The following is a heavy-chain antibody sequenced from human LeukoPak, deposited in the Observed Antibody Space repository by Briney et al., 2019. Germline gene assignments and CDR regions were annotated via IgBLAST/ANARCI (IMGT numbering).Heavy chain of an antibody. V-gene: IGHV4-39*01. CDR1: GGSISSSTYY. CDR3: ATFYSGSSE. J-gene: IGHJ4*02. D-gene: IGHD6-6*01. CDR2: IYYTGST. Sequence: SETLSLTCTVSGGSISSSTYYWGWIRQPPGKGLEWIGSIYYTGSTYYNPSLKSRLTISVDTSKNQFSLNLSSVTAADTAVYYCATFYSGSSEWGQGTLVTVSS.